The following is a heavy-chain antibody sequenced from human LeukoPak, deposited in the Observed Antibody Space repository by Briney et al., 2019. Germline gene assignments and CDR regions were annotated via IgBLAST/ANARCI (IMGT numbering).Heavy chain of an antibody. CDR1: GASISGGTYY. CDR2: IYYTGST. V-gene: IGHV4-39*01. CDR3: ARRGGSGRAFDY. J-gene: IGHJ4*02. Sequence: SETLSLTCSVSGASISGGTYYWGWIRQPPGKGLAWIGSIYYTGSTYDNPSLKSRVTISVDTSKNQFSLKLSSVTAADTAVYYCARRGGSGRAFDYWGQGTLVTVSS. D-gene: IGHD1-26*01.